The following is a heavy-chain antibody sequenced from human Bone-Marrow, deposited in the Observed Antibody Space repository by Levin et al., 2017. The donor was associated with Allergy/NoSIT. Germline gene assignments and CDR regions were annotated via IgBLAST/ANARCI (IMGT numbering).Heavy chain of an antibody. CDR3: AKDNWAQRHIDAFDV. CDR1: GFTFSSYW. Sequence: QSGGSLRLSCAASGFTFSSYWMTWVRQVPGKGLEWVADIKQDGSEKRYVGSVKGRFTISRDNAKNSLYLQMNSLRVEDTAVYYCAKDNWAQRHIDAFDVWGRGTKVTVSA. J-gene: IGHJ3*01. CDR2: IKQDGSEK. V-gene: IGHV3-7*01. D-gene: IGHD7-27*01.